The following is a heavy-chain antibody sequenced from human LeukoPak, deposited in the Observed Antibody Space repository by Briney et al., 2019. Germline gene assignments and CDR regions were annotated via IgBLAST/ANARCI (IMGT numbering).Heavy chain of an antibody. V-gene: IGHV4-61*01. D-gene: IGHD2-15*01. Sequence: PSETLSLTCTVSGYSISSGYYWGWIRQPPGKGLEWIGYIYYSGRTHYKPSLDSRVTISVDMSKNQFSLKLSSVTAADTAVYYCARGGGRTNYYFDYWGQGSLVTVSS. CDR1: GYSISSGYY. CDR3: ARGGGRTNYYFDY. CDR2: IYYSGRT. J-gene: IGHJ4*02.